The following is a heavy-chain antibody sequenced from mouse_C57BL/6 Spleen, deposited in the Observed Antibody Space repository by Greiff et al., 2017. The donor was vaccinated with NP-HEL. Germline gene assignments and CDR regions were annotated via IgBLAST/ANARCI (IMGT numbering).Heavy chain of an antibody. CDR3: ARTDGYYDAMDY. V-gene: IGHV1-53*01. J-gene: IGHJ4*01. Sequence: VKLQQPGTELVKPGASVKLSCKASGYTFTSYWMHWVKQRPGQGLEWIGNINPSNGGTNYNEKFKSKATLTVDKSSSPAYMQLSSLTSEDSAVYYCARTDGYYDAMDYWGQGTSVTVSS. CDR1: GYTFTSYW. D-gene: IGHD2-3*01. CDR2: INPSNGGT.